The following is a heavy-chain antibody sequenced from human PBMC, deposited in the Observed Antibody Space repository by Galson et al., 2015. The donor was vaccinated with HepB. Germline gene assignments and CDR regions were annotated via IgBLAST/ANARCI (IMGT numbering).Heavy chain of an antibody. Sequence: QSGAEVKKPGESLRISCEGSGYTFTSFWITWVRQMPGKGLEWIGRIDPNESYTKYGPSFQGHVTISIDKSITTAYLQWTGLKASDTAMYYCARHRRVGSKFPARFDQWGQGTLVTVSS. J-gene: IGHJ4*02. CDR3: ARHRRVGSKFPARFDQ. V-gene: IGHV5-10-1*01. CDR1: GYTFTSFW. CDR2: IDPNESYT. D-gene: IGHD1-26*01.